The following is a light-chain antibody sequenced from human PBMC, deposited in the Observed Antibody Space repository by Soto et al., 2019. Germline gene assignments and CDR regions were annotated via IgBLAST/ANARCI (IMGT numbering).Light chain of an antibody. CDR2: RNN. Sequence: QPVLTQPPSASGTPGQRVTISCSGSSSNIGSNYVYWYQQLPGTAPKLLIYRNNQRPSGVSDRFSGSKSGNTAFLTISGLQAADEADYFCCSYAGTTTLLFGGGTKLTVL. CDR3: CSYAGTTTLL. V-gene: IGLV1-47*01. CDR1: SSNIGSNY. J-gene: IGLJ2*01.